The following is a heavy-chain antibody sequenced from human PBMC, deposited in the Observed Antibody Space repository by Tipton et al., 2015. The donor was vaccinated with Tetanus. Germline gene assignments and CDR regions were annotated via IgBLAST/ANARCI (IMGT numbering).Heavy chain of an antibody. J-gene: IGHJ5*02. V-gene: IGHV1-18*01. Sequence: QVQLVQSGAEVKKPGASVKVSCKASGYTFTHYGVNWVRQAPGQGLERMGWISPFNENVNYAEKFQGRLTMTTDRSTATVYMDLRSLRSDDTAVYYCARGRGLGPHEYFEHWGQGTLVTVSS. CDR3: ARGRGLGPHEYFEH. CDR2: ISPFNENV. CDR1: GYTFTHYG. D-gene: IGHD3/OR15-3a*01.